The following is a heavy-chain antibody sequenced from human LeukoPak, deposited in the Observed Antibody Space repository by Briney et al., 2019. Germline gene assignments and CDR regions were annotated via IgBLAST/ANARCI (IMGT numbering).Heavy chain of an antibody. V-gene: IGHV4-31*11. J-gene: IGHJ3*02. CDR2: IYYSGST. CDR1: GGSISSGGYY. Sequence: SETLSLTCAVSGGSISSGGYYWGWIRQHPGKGLECIGFIYYSGSTYYNPSLKSRVTISIDTSKNQFSLKLSSVTAADTAVYYCTRPVWDTTPGAFDIWGQGTMVTVSS. D-gene: IGHD3-16*01. CDR3: TRPVWDTTPGAFDI.